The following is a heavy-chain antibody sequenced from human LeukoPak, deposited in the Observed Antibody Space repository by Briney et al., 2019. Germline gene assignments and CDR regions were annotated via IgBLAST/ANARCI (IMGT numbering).Heavy chain of an antibody. CDR3: ARDLGRAIEAAGTRNCFDP. J-gene: IGHJ5*02. CDR2: IIPILGIA. D-gene: IGHD6-13*01. Sequence: SVKVSCMASGGTFSSYDVRCGRQAPGQGLEWMGRIIPILGIANYAQKFQGRVTITADKSTSTAYMELSSLRSEDTAVYYCARDLGRAIEAAGTRNCFDPWGQGTLVTVSS. CDR1: GGTFSSYD. V-gene: IGHV1-69*04.